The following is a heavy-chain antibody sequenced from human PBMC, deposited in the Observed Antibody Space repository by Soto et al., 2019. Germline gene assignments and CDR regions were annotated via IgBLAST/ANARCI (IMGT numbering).Heavy chain of an antibody. D-gene: IGHD6-19*01. V-gene: IGHV3-23*01. Sequence: EVQLLESGGGLVQPGGSLRLSCAASGFTFHIYPMTWVRQTPGKGLEWVSTISRGSDDIQYADSVKGRFTLTRDDSKQTRSLQMNGLRAEDSAVYYCARRGERWLPEEYWGQGTLVTVSS. CDR3: ARRGERWLPEEY. J-gene: IGHJ4*02. CDR2: ISRGSDDI. CDR1: GFTFHIYP.